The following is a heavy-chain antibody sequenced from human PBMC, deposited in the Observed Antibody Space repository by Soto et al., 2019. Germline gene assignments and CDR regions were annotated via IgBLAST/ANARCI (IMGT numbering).Heavy chain of an antibody. D-gene: IGHD2-21*02. CDR3: ARGFGGAYGGGDCYSGNWFDP. J-gene: IGHJ5*02. CDR1: GGSISRGGYS. Sequence: PSETLSLTCAVSGGSISRGGYSWSWIRQPPGEGLEWIGYIYHSGSTYYNPSLKSRVTISVDRSKNQFSLKLSSATAADTAVYYCARGFGGAYGGGDCYSGNWFDPWGQGTLGTVSS. CDR2: IYHSGST. V-gene: IGHV4-30-2*01.